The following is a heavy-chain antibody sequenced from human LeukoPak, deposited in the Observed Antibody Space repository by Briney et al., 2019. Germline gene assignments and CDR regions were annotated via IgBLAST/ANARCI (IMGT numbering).Heavy chain of an antibody. CDR2: IIPIFGTA. V-gene: IGHV1-69*05. J-gene: IGHJ6*03. CDR3: ARGVGQLRFFPPHYYMDV. D-gene: IGHD3-3*01. CDR1: GGTFSSYA. Sequence: SVKVSCKASGGTFSSYAISWVRQAPGQGLEWMGGIIPIFGTANYAQKFQGRVTITTDESTSTAYMELSSLRSEDTAVYYCARGVGQLRFFPPHYYMDVWGKGTTVTVSS.